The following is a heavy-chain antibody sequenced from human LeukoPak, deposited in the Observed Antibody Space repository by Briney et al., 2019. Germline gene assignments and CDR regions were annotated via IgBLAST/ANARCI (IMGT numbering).Heavy chain of an antibody. CDR1: GFTFGVYA. Sequence: GRSLRLSCTASGFTFGVYAMSWFRQAPGKGLEWVGLIRSKVYDGTTEYAASVKGRFTISRDDSKSIAYLQMNSLTTEDTAVYYCAREGGYFGSGSYSALHNAFDIWGQGTMVTVSS. CDR2: IRSKVYDGTT. V-gene: IGHV3-49*03. J-gene: IGHJ3*02. D-gene: IGHD3-10*01. CDR3: AREGGYFGSGSYSALHNAFDI.